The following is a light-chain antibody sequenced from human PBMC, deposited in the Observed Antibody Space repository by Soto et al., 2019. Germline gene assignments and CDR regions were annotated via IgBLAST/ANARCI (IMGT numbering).Light chain of an antibody. CDR3: QQYGSSPFT. J-gene: IGKJ3*01. Sequence: EIVLTQSPGTLSLSPGKRATLSCRASQSVSSSYLAWYQQKPGQAPRLLIYGASSRATGIPDRFSGSGSGTDFTLTISRLEPEDFAVYYCQQYGSSPFTFGPGTRWIS. CDR1: QSVSSSY. CDR2: GAS. V-gene: IGKV3-20*01.